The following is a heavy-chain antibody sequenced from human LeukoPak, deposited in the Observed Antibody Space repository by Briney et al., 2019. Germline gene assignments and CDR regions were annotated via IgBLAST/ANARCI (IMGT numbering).Heavy chain of an antibody. Sequence: GGSLRLSCAASGFTFSDYWLSWVRQAPGKRLEWVANIKQDGTEKNYVDSVKGRFTISRDNARSSLSLQMNSLRAEDTAVYYCVRGPYALFWGQGTLVSVSS. J-gene: IGHJ4*02. V-gene: IGHV3-7*01. D-gene: IGHD2-2*01. CDR3: VRGPYALF. CDR2: IKQDGTEK. CDR1: GFTFSDYW.